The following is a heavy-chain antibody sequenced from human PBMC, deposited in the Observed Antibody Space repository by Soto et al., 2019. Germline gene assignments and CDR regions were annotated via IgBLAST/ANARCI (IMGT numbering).Heavy chain of an antibody. Sequence: QVQLQESGPGLVKPSQTLSLTCTVSGGSISSGGYYWSWIRQHPGKGLAWIGYIYYSGSTYYNPSLKSRVTISVDTSKNQFSLKLSSVTDADTAVYYCAGYCSSTSCYHRYYYYGMDVWGQGTTVTVSS. CDR3: AGYCSSTSCYHRYYYYGMDV. V-gene: IGHV4-31*03. CDR2: IYYSGST. D-gene: IGHD2-2*01. CDR1: GGSISSGGYY. J-gene: IGHJ6*02.